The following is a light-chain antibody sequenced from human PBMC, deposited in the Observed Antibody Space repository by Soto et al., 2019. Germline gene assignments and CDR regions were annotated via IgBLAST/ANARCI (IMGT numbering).Light chain of an antibody. CDR1: SSDVGGYNY. Sequence: QSVLTQPPSASGSPGQSVTISCTGTSSDVGGYNYVSWYQQHPGKAPKLMIYEVSKRPSGVPDRFSGSKSGNTASLTVSGLHAEDEADYYCSSYAGRNNFVFGGGTKLTVL. V-gene: IGLV2-8*01. J-gene: IGLJ2*01. CDR3: SSYAGRNNFV. CDR2: EVS.